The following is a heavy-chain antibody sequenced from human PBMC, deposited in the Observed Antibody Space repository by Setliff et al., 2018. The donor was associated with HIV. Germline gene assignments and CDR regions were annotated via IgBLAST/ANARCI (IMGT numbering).Heavy chain of an antibody. V-gene: IGHV1-2*02. CDR3: ASDDEMGTVTEHYYYGMGV. D-gene: IGHD4-4*01. J-gene: IGHJ6*02. CDR1: GYTFTGYY. CDR2: INPNNGGT. Sequence: ASVKVSCKASGYTFTGYYVHWVRQAPGQGLEWMGWINPNNGGTNYAQKFQGRVTMTRDTSISTAYMELNRLRSDDTAVYYCASDDEMGTVTEHYYYGMGVWGQGTTVTVSS.